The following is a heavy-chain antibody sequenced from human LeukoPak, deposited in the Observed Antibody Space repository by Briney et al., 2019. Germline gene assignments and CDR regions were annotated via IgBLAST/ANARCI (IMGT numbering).Heavy chain of an antibody. V-gene: IGHV3-7*01. J-gene: IGHJ4*02. CDR3: ARDFRNTMIVVGYYFDY. CDR1: GFTFNDYW. Sequence: DPGGSLRLSCAASGFTFNDYWMSWVRQAPGKGLEWVANIKQDGSEKYYVDSVRGRLTISRDNAENSLFLQMNRLRVEDTAVYYCARDFRNTMIVVGYYFDYWGQGALVTVSS. D-gene: IGHD3-22*01. CDR2: IKQDGSEK.